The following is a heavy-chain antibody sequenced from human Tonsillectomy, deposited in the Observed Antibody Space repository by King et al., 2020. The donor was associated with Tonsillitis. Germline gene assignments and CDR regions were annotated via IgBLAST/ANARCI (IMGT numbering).Heavy chain of an antibody. V-gene: IGHV3-23*04. CDR3: ANSGAVAGTPGHAFDI. Sequence: VQLVESGGGLVQPGGSLRLSCAASGFTFSSYAMSWVRQAPGKGLEWVSAISGSGGSTYYADSVKGRFTISRDNSKNTLYLQMNSLRAEDTAVYYCANSGAVAGTPGHAFDIWGQGTMVTVSS. J-gene: IGHJ3*02. CDR2: ISGSGGST. D-gene: IGHD6-19*01. CDR1: GFTFSSYA.